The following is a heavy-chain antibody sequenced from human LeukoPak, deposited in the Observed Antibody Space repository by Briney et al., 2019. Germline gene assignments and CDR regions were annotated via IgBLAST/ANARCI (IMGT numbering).Heavy chain of an antibody. Sequence: SETLSLTCTVSGGSISRFYWSWIRQPPGKGLEWIGYISHSGSTDYNPSLKSRVTISLDTSKTHFTLRLTSVTAADTAVYYCARVGITDSFDIWGQGTRVTVSS. CDR1: GGSISRFY. D-gene: IGHD3-10*01. CDR2: ISHSGST. CDR3: ARVGITDSFDI. V-gene: IGHV4-59*01. J-gene: IGHJ3*02.